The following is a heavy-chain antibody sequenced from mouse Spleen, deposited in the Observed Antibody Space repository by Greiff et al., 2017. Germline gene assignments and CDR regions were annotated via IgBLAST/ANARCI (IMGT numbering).Heavy chain of an antibody. V-gene: IGHV3-6*01. CDR1: GYSITSGYY. D-gene: IGHD2-2*01. CDR2: ISYDGSN. J-gene: IGHJ1*01. CDR3: ASVYGYGWYFDV. Sequence: ESGPGLVKPSQSLSLTCSVTGYSITSGYYWNWIRQFPGNKLEWMGYISYDGSNNYNPSLKNRIPITRDTSKNQFFLKLNSVTTEDTATYYCASVYGYGWYFDVWGAGTTVTVSS.